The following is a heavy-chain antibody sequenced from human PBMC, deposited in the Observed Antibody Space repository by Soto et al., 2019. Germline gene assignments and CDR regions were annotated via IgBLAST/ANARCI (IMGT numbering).Heavy chain of an antibody. J-gene: IGHJ4*02. Sequence: SETLSLTCAVSGGSISSGGYSWSWIRQPPGKGLEWIGYIHQTGITYYNPSLKSRVTISLDRSNNQFSLNLSSVTAADTAVYFCARDRKHSNYFDYWGQGTLVTVSS. CDR1: GGSISSGGYS. CDR2: IHQTGIT. V-gene: IGHV4-30-2*01. CDR3: ARDRKHSNYFDY. D-gene: IGHD4-4*01.